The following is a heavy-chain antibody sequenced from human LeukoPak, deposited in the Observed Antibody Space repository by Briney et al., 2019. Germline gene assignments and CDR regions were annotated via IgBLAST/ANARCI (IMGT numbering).Heavy chain of an antibody. D-gene: IGHD5-12*01. CDR1: GFTLNSYI. J-gene: IGHJ6*03. CDR3: ACTPGYDFSSYYYYMDV. CDR2: ISSSSSYI. Sequence: GGPLSLSCAASGFTLNSYIMIWVRQPPAKGLEWVSSISSSSSYIYYADSVKGRFTISRDNAKNSLYLQMNSVRAEDKAVYYCACTPGYDFSSYYYYMDVWGKGTTVTVSS. V-gene: IGHV3-21*01.